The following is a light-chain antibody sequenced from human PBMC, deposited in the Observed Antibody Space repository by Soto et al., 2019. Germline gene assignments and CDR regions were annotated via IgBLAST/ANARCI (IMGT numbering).Light chain of an antibody. Sequence: QSVLTQPPSASGTPGQRVFISCSGSSSNIGGTNYAYWYQQLPGAAPKLLMHSNNLRPSGVPERISGSKPGTSASLAISGLRSEGEAVYYCASWDDRLGAVIFGGGTKVTVL. V-gene: IGLV1-47*02. J-gene: IGLJ2*01. CDR2: SNN. CDR3: ASWDDRLGAVI. CDR1: SSNIGGTNY.